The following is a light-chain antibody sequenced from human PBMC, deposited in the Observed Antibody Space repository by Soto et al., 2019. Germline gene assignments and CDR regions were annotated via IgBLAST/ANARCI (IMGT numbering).Light chain of an antibody. CDR3: QQYNIYPLT. CDR1: QDINSY. Sequence: DVQMTQSPSSLSASVGDRVTITCRASQDINSYLAWYQQKPGNAPKSLIYAASSLQTGVPSRFSGSESATDFTLNINNLQPEDSATYYCQQYNIYPLTFGGGTKVEIK. V-gene: IGKV1D-16*01. J-gene: IGKJ4*01. CDR2: AAS.